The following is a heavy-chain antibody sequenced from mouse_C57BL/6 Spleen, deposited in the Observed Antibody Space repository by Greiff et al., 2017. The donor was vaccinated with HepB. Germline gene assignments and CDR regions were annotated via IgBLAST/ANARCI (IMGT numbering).Heavy chain of an antibody. CDR1: GYTFTSYW. CDR3: ARLHGSRGGYAMDY. Sequence: QVQLQQSGAELVKPGASVKMSCKASGYTFTSYWITWVKQRPGQGLEWIGDIYPGSGSTNYNEKFKSKATLTVDTSSSTAYMQLSSLTSEDSAVYYCARLHGSRGGYAMDYWGQGTSVTVSS. J-gene: IGHJ4*01. V-gene: IGHV1-55*01. CDR2: IYPGSGST. D-gene: IGHD1-1*01.